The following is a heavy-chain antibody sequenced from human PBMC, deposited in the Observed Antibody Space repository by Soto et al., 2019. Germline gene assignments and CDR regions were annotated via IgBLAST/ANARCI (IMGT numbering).Heavy chain of an antibody. CDR2: IYAAGSGK. D-gene: IGHD5-12*01. CDR1: GFIFSNYA. V-gene: IGHV3-23*01. J-gene: IGHJ4*02. Sequence: EVQLLQTGGGLVQPGGSLSLSCAASGFIFSNYAMFWFRQAPGKGLERVSTIYAAGSGKYYAGSVKGRFTISRDNSRDTLFLQMDSLRAEDTAIYFCAKDLIRGDGYEDPDYWGQGTLVTVSS. CDR3: AKDLIRGDGYEDPDY.